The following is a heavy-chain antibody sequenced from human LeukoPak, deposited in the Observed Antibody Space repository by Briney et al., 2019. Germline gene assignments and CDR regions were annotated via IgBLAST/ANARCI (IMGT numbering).Heavy chain of an antibody. CDR3: ARAVVAVPHNYYYMDV. Sequence: PSQTLSLTCTVSGGSISSGSYYWSWIRQPAGKGLEWIGRIYTSGSTNYNPSLKSRLTISVNTSKNQFSLKLSSMTAADTAVYYCARAVVAVPHNYYYMDVWGKGTTVTVSS. J-gene: IGHJ6*03. V-gene: IGHV4-61*02. CDR1: GGSISSGSYY. D-gene: IGHD2-2*01. CDR2: IYTSGST.